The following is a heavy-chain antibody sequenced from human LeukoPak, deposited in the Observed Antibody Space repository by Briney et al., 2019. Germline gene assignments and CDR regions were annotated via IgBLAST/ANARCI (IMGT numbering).Heavy chain of an antibody. CDR2: IKQDGGQK. CDR3: ASETRATDY. Sequence: QPGGSLRLSCAVSGFSFTTDWMTWVRQDPGGGLVWVANIKQDGGQKYYVDSVKGRFTISRDNAKNSLYLQMNTLTAEDTAVYDCASETRATDYGGQGTLVSVSS. CDR1: GFSFTTDW. V-gene: IGHV3-7*01. J-gene: IGHJ4*02.